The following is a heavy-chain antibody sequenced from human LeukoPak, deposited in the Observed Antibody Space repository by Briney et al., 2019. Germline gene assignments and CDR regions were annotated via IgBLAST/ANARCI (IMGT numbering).Heavy chain of an antibody. Sequence: SETLSLTCIVSGGSIGNYYWNWIRQPPGKGLEWIGYTSYSGNTIYNPSLKSRVTISIDPFKNQLSLKVTSVTAADTAVYYCARDHGYFGMDVWGQGTTVTISS. CDR3: ARDHGYFGMDV. V-gene: IGHV4-59*01. CDR1: GGSIGNYY. CDR2: TSYSGNT. J-gene: IGHJ6*02.